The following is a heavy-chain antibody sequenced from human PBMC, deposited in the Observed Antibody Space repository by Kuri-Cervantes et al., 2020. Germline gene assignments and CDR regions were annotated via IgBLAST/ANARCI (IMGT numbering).Heavy chain of an antibody. J-gene: IGHJ4*02. CDR3: ARGPGLGYCSSTSCSAYYFDY. Sequence: SCTVSGGSISSGSYYWSWIRQPAGKGLEWIGRIYTSGSTNYNPSLKSRVTMSVDTSKNQFSLKLSSVTAADTAVYYCARGPGLGYCSSTSCSAYYFDYWGQGTLVTCYS. V-gene: IGHV4-61*02. CDR2: IYTSGST. D-gene: IGHD2-2*01. CDR1: GGSISSGSYY.